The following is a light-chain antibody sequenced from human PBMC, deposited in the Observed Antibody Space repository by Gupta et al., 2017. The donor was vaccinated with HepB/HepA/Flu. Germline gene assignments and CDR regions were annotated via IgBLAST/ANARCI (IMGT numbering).Light chain of an antibody. CDR1: QSLLHSTGYNY. Sequence: EIVMTHTPLSLPVTPGEPASISCRSRQSLLHSTGYNYLDWYLQKPGQSPRLLIYWGSFRAPGVSDRFSGSGSGTDFTLKITRVEAEDVGVYYCMQGKKLPLTFGGGTKVEIK. CDR2: WGS. V-gene: IGKV2-28*01. J-gene: IGKJ4*01. CDR3: MQGKKLPLT.